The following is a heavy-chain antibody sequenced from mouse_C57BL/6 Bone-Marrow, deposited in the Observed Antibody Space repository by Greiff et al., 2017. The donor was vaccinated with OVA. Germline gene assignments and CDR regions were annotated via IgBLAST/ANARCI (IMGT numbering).Heavy chain of an antibody. CDR3: ARTKYDYDGFAY. V-gene: IGHV5-17*01. CDR1: GFTFSDYG. J-gene: IGHJ3*01. Sequence: EVKVVESGGGLVKPGGSLKLSCAASGFTFSDYGMHWVRQAPEKGLEWVAYISSGSSTIYYADTVKGRFTISRDNAKNTLFLQMTSLRSEDTAMYYCARTKYDYDGFAYWGQGTLVTVSA. D-gene: IGHD2-4*01. CDR2: ISSGSSTI.